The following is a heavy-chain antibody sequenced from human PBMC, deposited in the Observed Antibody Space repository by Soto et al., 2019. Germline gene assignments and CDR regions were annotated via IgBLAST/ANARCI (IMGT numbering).Heavy chain of an antibody. V-gene: IGHV1-69*02. D-gene: IGHD6-13*01. J-gene: IGHJ6*04. CDR1: VDSLSVYT. CDR3: ARPPHPNRDSSSWYYYGMDV. Sequence: SSLTGSCKRSVDSLSVYTSSWVRHAPGQGLEWRGRIIPILGIANYAQKFQGRVTITADKSTSTAYMELSSLRSEDTAVYYCARPPHPNRDSSSWYYYGMDVWGEGTTVTVSS. CDR2: IIPILGIA.